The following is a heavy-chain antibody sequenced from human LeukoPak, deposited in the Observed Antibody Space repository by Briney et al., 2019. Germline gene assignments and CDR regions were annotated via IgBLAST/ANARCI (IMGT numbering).Heavy chain of an antibody. D-gene: IGHD6-19*01. CDR3: ARHYSGWSSFDY. CDR1: GGSISSYY. CDR2: IYYSGST. V-gene: IGHV4-59*08. J-gene: IGHJ4*02. Sequence: SETLSLTCTVSGGSISSYYWSWIRQPPGKGLEWIGYIYYSGSTNYNPSLKSRVTISVDTSKNQFSLKLSSVTAADTAVYYCARHYSGWSSFDYWGQGTLVTVSS.